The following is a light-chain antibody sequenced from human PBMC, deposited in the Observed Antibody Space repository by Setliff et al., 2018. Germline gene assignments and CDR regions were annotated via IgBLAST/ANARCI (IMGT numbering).Light chain of an antibody. V-gene: IGLV2-14*01. CDR1: SSDVGGYNY. Sequence: QSALPQPASVSGSPGQSITISCTGTSSDVGGYNYVSWYQQHPGKAPKLMIYDVRKRPSGVSNRFSGSKSGNTASLTISGLQAEDEADYYCNSYTSSSTMLFGGGTKGTVL. CDR3: NSYTSSSTML. CDR2: DVR. J-gene: IGLJ2*01.